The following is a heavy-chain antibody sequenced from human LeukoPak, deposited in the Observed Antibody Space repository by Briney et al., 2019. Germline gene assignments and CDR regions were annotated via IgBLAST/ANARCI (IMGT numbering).Heavy chain of an antibody. CDR1: GFTSTAYA. CDR2: ISGGGVTT. Sequence: GGSLRLSCVGSGFTSTAYALTWARQAPGKGLEWVSGISGGGVTTYYADSVKGRFTISRDNSKNTLYLQMNSLRADDTAIYYCARNQQLGGHSYYYYGMDVWGQGTTVTVSS. V-gene: IGHV3-23*01. D-gene: IGHD3-16*01. J-gene: IGHJ6*02. CDR3: ARNQQLGGHSYYYYGMDV.